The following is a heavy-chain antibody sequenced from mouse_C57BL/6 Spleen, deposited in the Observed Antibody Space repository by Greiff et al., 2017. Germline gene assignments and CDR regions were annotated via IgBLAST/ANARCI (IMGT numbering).Heavy chain of an antibody. CDR3: AKPTEYYFAY. D-gene: IGHD1-1*01. CDR1: GYTFTDYY. J-gene: IGHJ2*01. V-gene: IGHV1-19*01. CDR2: INPYNGGT. Sequence: EVKVVESGPVLVKPGASVKMSCKASGYTFTDYYMNWVKQSHGKSLEWIGVINPYNGGTSYNQKFKGKATLTVDKSSSTAYMELNSLTSEDSAVYYCAKPTEYYFAYWGQGTTLTVSS.